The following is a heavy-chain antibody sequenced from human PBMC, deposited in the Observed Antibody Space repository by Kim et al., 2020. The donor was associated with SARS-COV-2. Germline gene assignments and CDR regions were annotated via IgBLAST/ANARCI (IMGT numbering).Heavy chain of an antibody. J-gene: IGHJ4*02. Sequence: ASVKVSCKASGYTFTSSHIHWARQAPGQGLEWMGIIAPRNGDTKFAQQFQGTVTMTRDTSTNTVYMELSSLRSDDTALYYCAREPSCNYFRDYLGLGTL. CDR3: AREPSCNYFRDY. V-gene: IGHV1-46*01. CDR2: IAPRNGDT. CDR1: GYTFTSSH. D-gene: IGHD3-9*01.